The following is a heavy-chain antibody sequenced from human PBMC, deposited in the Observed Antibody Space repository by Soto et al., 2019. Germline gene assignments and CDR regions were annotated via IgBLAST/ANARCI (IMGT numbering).Heavy chain of an antibody. D-gene: IGHD2-8*01. CDR1: GASVSSGSHY. J-gene: IGHJ4*02. V-gene: IGHV4-61*01. CDR3: AALMVYDFAYYFDY. CDR2: IYYSGST. Sequence: NPSETLSLTCSVSGASVSSGSHYWSWIRQSPGKGLEWIGFIYYSGSTNYNPSLKSRVTISVDTSKNQFSLKLSSVTAADTAVYYCAALMVYDFAYYFDYWGQGTLVTVSS.